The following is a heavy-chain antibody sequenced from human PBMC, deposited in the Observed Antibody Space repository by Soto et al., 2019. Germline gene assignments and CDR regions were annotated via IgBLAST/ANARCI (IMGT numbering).Heavy chain of an antibody. J-gene: IGHJ5*02. D-gene: IGHD6-13*01. CDR2: INPSGGST. V-gene: IGHV1-46*01. CDR3: ARDRLVSIAAAATGWFDP. Sequence: ASVKVSCKASGYTFTSYYMHWVRQAPGQGLEWMGIINPSGGSTSYAQKFQGRVTMTRDTSTSTVYMELSSLRSEDTAVYYCARDRLVSIAAAATGWFDPWGQGTLVTVSS. CDR1: GYTFTSYY.